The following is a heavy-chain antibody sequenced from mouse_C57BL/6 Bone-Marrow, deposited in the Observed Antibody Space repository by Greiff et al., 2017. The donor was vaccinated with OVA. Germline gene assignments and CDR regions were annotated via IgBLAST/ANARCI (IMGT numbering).Heavy chain of an antibody. D-gene: IGHD1-1*01. CDR3: TTFITTVVATSYDFDY. V-gene: IGHV14-4*01. Sequence: VQLQQSGAELVRPGASVKLSCTASGFNIKDDYMHWVKQRPEQGLEWIGWIDPENGDTEYASKFQGKATITADTSSNTAYLQLSSLTSEDTAVYYCTTFITTVVATSYDFDYWGQGTTLTVSS. CDR2: IDPENGDT. CDR1: GFNIKDDY. J-gene: IGHJ2*01.